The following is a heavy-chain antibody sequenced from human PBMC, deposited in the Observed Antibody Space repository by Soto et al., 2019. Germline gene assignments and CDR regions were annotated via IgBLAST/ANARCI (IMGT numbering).Heavy chain of an antibody. D-gene: IGHD2-21*02. V-gene: IGHV1-8*01. J-gene: IGHJ4*01. CDR1: GYTFTNYD. CDR3: ARTRLCGGDCYSAYYFDF. Sequence: ASVKVSCKASGYTFTNYDINWVRQATGQGLEWMGWMNPSSGNTGYVQKLQGRVTMTRNTSTSTAYMELTSLTSDDTAVYYCARTRLCGGDCYSAYYFDFWG. CDR2: MNPSSGNT.